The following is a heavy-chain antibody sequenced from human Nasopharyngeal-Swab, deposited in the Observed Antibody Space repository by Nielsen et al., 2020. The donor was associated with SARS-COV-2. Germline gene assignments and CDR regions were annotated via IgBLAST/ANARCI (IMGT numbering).Heavy chain of an antibody. J-gene: IGHJ4*02. CDR1: GGSISNYH. D-gene: IGHD4-17*01. Sequence: SETLSPTCSVSGGSISNYHWNWIRQPPGKGLEWIGYIYYSGSTNYNPSLKSRVTISVDTSKNQFSLKLSSVTAADTAVYYCARRGEGYGDYLDYWGQGTLVTVSS. CDR3: ARRGEGYGDYLDY. V-gene: IGHV4-59*08. CDR2: IYYSGST.